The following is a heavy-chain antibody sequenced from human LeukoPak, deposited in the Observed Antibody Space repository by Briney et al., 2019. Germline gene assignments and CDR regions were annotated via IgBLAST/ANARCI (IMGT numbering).Heavy chain of an antibody. J-gene: IGHJ4*02. CDR3: VRDGGVSGYDLLDY. V-gene: IGHV3-7*01. CDR1: GFTFSNYW. D-gene: IGHD5-12*01. Sequence: RPGGSLRLSCAASGFTFSNYWMTWDRQAPGKGLEWVAHINQDGREEHYMDSVKARFTISRDNAKNSLALHMNSLTAEDTAVYYCVRDGGVSGYDLLDYWGQGTLVTVSS. CDR2: INQDGREE.